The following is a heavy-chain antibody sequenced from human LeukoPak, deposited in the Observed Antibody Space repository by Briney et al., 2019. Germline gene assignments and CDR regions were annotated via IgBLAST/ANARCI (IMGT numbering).Heavy chain of an antibody. J-gene: IGHJ5*02. V-gene: IGHV4-34*01. CDR2: INHSGST. CDR1: GGPFSGYY. CDR3: ARGSMRFGVVPNWFDP. Sequence: SETLSLTCAVYGGPFSGYYWSWIRQPPGKGLEWIGEINHSGSTNYNPSLKSRVTISVDTSKNQFSLKLSSVTAADTAVYYCARGSMRFGVVPNWFDPWGQGTLVTVSS. D-gene: IGHD3-3*01.